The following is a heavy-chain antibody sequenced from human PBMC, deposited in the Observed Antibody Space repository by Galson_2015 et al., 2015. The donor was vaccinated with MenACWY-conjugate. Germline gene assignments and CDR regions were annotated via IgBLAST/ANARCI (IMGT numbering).Heavy chain of an antibody. CDR2: ISAYNGNT. V-gene: IGHV1-18*01. D-gene: IGHD6-6*01. Sequence: SVKVSCKASGYTFTSYGISWVRQAPGQGLEWMGWISAYNGNTNYAQKLQGRVTMTTDTSTSTAYMELRSLRSDDTAVYYCARDGEQLKRRYYYYYMDVWGKGTTVTVSS. CDR3: ARDGEQLKRRYYYYYMDV. J-gene: IGHJ6*03. CDR1: GYTFTSYG.